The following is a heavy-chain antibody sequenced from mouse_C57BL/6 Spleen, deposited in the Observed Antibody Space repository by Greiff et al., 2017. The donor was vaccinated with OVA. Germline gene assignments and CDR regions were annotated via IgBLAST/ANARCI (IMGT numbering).Heavy chain of an antibody. Sequence: EVMLVESGGGLVQPGGSLSLSCAASGFPFTDYYMSWVRQPPGKALEWLGFIRNKATGYTTEYSASVKGRFTISRDNSQSILYLQMNALRAEDSATYYCARDLYDGYYRAMDYWGQGTSVTVSS. CDR3: ARDLYDGYYRAMDY. CDR2: IRNKATGYTT. J-gene: IGHJ4*01. CDR1: GFPFTDYY. D-gene: IGHD2-3*01. V-gene: IGHV7-3*01.